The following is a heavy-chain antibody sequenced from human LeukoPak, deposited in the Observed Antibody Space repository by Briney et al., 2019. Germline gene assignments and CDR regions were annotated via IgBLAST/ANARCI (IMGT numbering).Heavy chain of an antibody. CDR2: VNPNSGNT. CDR3: ARPKNYYYYYGMDV. Sequence: ASVKVSCKASGYTFTSYDINWVRQATGQGLEWMGWVNPNSGNTGYAQKFQGRVTMTRNTSISTAYMELSSLRSEDTAVYYCARPKNYYYYYGMDVWGQGTTVTVSS. J-gene: IGHJ6*02. V-gene: IGHV1-8*01. CDR1: GYTFTSYD.